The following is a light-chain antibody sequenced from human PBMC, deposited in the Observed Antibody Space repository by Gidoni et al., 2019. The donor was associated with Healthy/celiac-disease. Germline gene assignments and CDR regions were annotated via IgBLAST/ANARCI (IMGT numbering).Light chain of an antibody. J-gene: IGKJ4*01. CDR2: GAS. CDR3: QQYNNWPPLT. V-gene: IGKV3-15*01. CDR1: QSVNSN. Sequence: VMQQSPATLSVSPGERATLSCRASQSVNSNLAWYQQKPGQAPRLLIYGASTRATGIPARFSGSGAGTECTLTISSLQSEDFAVYYCQQYNNWPPLTFGGGTKVEIK.